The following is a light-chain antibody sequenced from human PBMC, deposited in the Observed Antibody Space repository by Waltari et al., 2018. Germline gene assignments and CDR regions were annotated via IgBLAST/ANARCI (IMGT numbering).Light chain of an antibody. CDR1: QSISSY. Sequence: DIQMTQSPSSLSASVGDRVTITCRASQSISSYLNWYQQKPGKAPKLLIYAASSLQSGVPSMFGGSGSETDFTLTISSLQPEDFSAYYCQQSYSTLWTFGQGTKVEIK. CDR3: QQSYSTLWT. J-gene: IGKJ1*01. V-gene: IGKV1-39*01. CDR2: AAS.